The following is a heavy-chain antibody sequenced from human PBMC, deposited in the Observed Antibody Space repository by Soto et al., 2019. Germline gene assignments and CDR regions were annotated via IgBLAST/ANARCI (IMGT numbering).Heavy chain of an antibody. J-gene: IGHJ4*02. D-gene: IGHD5-18*01. CDR1: GYTFTGYY. CDR3: SRRYSYDYFDY. V-gene: IGHV1-2*04. CDR2: INPNSGGT. Sequence: ASVKVSCKASGYTFTGYYMHWVRQAPGQGLEWMGWINPNSGGTNYAQKFQGWVTMTRDTSTSTVYMEVSSLRSEDTAVYYCSRRYSYDYFDYWGQGTLVTVSS.